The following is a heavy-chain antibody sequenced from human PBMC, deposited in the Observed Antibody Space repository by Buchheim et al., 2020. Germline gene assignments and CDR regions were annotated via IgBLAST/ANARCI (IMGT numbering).Heavy chain of an antibody. CDR3: ARDPEGKAWLHYRFYFDY. Sequence: EVQLVESGGGLVKPGGSLRLSCAASGFTFSSYSMNWVRQAPGKGLEWVSSISSSSSYIYYADSVKGRFTISRDNAKNSLYLQMNSLRAEDTAVYYCARDPEGKAWLHYRFYFDYWGQGTL. V-gene: IGHV3-21*01. D-gene: IGHD5-24*01. J-gene: IGHJ4*02. CDR1: GFTFSSYS. CDR2: ISSSSSYI.